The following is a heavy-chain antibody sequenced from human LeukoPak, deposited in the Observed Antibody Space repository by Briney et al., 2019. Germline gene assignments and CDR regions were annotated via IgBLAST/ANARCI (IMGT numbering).Heavy chain of an antibody. V-gene: IGHV1-69*05. J-gene: IGHJ3*02. CDR3: ARRRAAADFDAFDI. CDR2: IIPIFGTA. CDR1: GGTFSSYA. D-gene: IGHD6-13*01. Sequence: SVKVSCKASGGTFSSYAISWVRQAPGQGREWMGGIIPIFGTANYAQKFQGRVTITTDESTSTAYMELSSLRSEDTAVYYCARRRAAADFDAFDIWGQGTMVTVSS.